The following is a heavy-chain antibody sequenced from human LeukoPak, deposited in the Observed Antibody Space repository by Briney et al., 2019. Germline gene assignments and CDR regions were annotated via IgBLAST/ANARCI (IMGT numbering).Heavy chain of an antibody. J-gene: IGHJ4*02. CDR1: GFTFSHYG. CDR3: AKDAQRGFDYRNSLEY. Sequence: GGSLRLSCAASGFTFSHYGMHWVRQAPGKGLEWVAVIWSDGTEKYYGDAVKGRFTISRDNSRNTVYLQMNSLRGEDTAVYYCAKDAQRGFDYRNSLEYWGQGTLVTVSS. V-gene: IGHV3-33*06. CDR2: IWSDGTEK. D-gene: IGHD4-11*01.